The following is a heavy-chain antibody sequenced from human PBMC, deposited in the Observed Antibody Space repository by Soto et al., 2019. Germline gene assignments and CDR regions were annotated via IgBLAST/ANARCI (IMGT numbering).Heavy chain of an antibody. V-gene: IGHV3-15*01. J-gene: IGHJ6*03. CDR3: TTGLDSSWRNSYMDV. D-gene: IGHD6-13*01. Sequence: GGSLRLSCAASGFTFSKAWMNWVRQAPGKGLEWVGRIKTKTEGGTTDYAAPVKGRFDISGDDSKNTLYLQMNSLKTEDTAVYHCTTGLDSSWRNSYMDVWGKGTTVTVSS. CDR2: IKTKTEGGTT. CDR1: GFTFSKAW.